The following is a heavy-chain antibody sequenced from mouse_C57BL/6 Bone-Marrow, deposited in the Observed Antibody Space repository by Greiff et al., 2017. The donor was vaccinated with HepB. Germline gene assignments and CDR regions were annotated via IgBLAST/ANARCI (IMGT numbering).Heavy chain of an antibody. CDR2: ISSGSSTI. CDR3: ATKKYYSNYYWYFDV. Sequence: DVKLVESGGGLVKPGGSLKLSCAASGFTFRDYGMHWVRQAPEKGLEWVAYISSGSSTIYYADTVKGRFTISRDNAKNTLFLQMTSLRSEDTAMYYCATKKYYSNYYWYFDVWGTGTTVTVSS. V-gene: IGHV5-17*01. CDR1: GFTFRDYG. D-gene: IGHD2-5*01. J-gene: IGHJ1*03.